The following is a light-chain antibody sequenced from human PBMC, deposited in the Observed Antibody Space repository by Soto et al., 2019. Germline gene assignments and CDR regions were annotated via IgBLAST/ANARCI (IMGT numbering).Light chain of an antibody. Sequence: QSVLTHPPSVYAAPGQKVTISCSGSSSHIGVTSVSWTQQPPEAAPKLLLYENDKRPSGIPDRFSGSKSGTSATLGITGLQTGDEADYYCGTWDSSLSADVFGTGT. CDR3: GTWDSSLSADV. CDR1: SSHIGVTS. V-gene: IGLV1-51*02. CDR2: END. J-gene: IGLJ1*01.